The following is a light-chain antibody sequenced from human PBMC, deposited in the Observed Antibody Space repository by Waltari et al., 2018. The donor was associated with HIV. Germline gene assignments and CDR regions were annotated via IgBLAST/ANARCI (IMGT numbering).Light chain of an antibody. Sequence: DIQMTQSPSALSASLGDTVSIKCRASQSVDRYLNWYQQKPGTAPKFLIYGVSTLQSGVSPRFNGSGSGTDFTLTIRSLQSEDLGDYFCQQSYSVPRTFGGGTKVEIK. CDR2: GVS. CDR1: QSVDRY. V-gene: IGKV1-39*01. CDR3: QQSYSVPRT. J-gene: IGKJ4*01.